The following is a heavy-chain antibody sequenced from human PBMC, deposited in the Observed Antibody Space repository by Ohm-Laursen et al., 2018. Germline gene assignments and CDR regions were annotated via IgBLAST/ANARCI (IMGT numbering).Heavy chain of an antibody. Sequence: SSVKVSCKASGYTFTGYYMHWVRQAPGQGLEWMGWINPNSGGTNYAQKFQGRVTMTRDTSISTAYMELSRLRSDDTAVYYCARDRCGAGVPAAIQRFYYYGMDVWGQGTTVTVSS. CDR1: GYTFTGYY. J-gene: IGHJ6*02. CDR3: ARDRCGAGVPAAIQRFYYYGMDV. D-gene: IGHD2-2*02. V-gene: IGHV1-2*02. CDR2: INPNSGGT.